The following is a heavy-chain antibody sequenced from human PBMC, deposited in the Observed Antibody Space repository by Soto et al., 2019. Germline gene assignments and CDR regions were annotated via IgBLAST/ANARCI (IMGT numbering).Heavy chain of an antibody. Sequence: SETLSLTCTVSGGSISSYYWSWIRQPPGKGLEWIGYIYYSGSTNYNPSLKSRVTISVDTSKNQFSLKLSSMTAADTAVYYCARFYTGSTIFGVVIPHYYGMDVWGQGTTVTVSS. D-gene: IGHD3-3*01. V-gene: IGHV4-59*01. CDR1: GGSISSYY. CDR3: ARFYTGSTIFGVVIPHYYGMDV. CDR2: IYYSGST. J-gene: IGHJ6*02.